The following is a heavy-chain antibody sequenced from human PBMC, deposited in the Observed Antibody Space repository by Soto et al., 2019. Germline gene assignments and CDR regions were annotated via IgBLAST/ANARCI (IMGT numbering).Heavy chain of an antibody. D-gene: IGHD3-22*01. Sequence: ASVKVSCKASGYTFTSYAMHCVRQAPGQRLEWMGWINAGNGNTKYSQKFQGRVTITRDTSASTAYMELSSLRSEDTAVYYCARDMWYYYDSSGYFQDAFDIWGQGTMVTVSS. CDR1: GYTFTSYA. CDR2: INAGNGNT. J-gene: IGHJ3*02. V-gene: IGHV1-3*01. CDR3: ARDMWYYYDSSGYFQDAFDI.